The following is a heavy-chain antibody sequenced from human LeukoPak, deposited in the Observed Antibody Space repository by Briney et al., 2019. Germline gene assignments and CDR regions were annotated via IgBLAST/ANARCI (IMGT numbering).Heavy chain of an antibody. D-gene: IGHD3-22*01. CDR1: GGTFSSYA. V-gene: IGHV1-69*06. CDR2: IIPIFGTA. CDR3: ARLVPVHYYDSSGYRASFDI. Sequence: SVKVSCKASGGTFSSYAISWVRQAPGQGLEWMGGIIPIFGTANHAQKFQGRVTITADKSTSTAYMELSSLRSEDTAVYYCARLVPVHYYDSSGYRASFDIWGQGTMVTVSS. J-gene: IGHJ3*02.